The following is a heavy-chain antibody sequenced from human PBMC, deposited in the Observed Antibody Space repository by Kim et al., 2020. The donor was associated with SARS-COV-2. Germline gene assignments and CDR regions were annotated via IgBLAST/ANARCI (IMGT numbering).Heavy chain of an antibody. CDR2: ISSSSSTI. V-gene: IGHV3-48*04. Sequence: GGSLRLSCAASGFTFSSYSMNWVRQAPGKGLEWVSYISSSSSTIYYADSVKGRFTISRDNAKNSLYLQMNSLRAEDTAVYYCARDGGPPLAYCGGDCYSEFDYWGQGTLVTVSS. J-gene: IGHJ4*02. CDR3: ARDGGPPLAYCGGDCYSEFDY. CDR1: GFTFSSYS. D-gene: IGHD2-21*02.